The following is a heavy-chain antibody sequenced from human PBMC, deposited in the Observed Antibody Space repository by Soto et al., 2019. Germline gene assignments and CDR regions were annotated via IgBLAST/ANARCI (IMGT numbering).Heavy chain of an antibody. CDR1: GGTFSSYA. J-gene: IGHJ5*02. V-gene: IGHV1-69*01. CDR2: IIPIFGTA. CDR3: ASGYQLLYGWFDP. Sequence: QVQLVQSGAEVKKPGSSVKVSCKASGGTFSSYAISWVRQAPGQGLEWMGGIIPIFGTANYAQKFQGRVTITADESTSTAYMERSSLRSDDTAVYYGASGYQLLYGWFDPWGQGTLVTVSS. D-gene: IGHD2-2*02.